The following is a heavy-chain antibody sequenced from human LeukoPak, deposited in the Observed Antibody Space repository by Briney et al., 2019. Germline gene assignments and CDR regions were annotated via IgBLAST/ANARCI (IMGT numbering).Heavy chain of an antibody. Sequence: SVKVSCKASGGTFSSYAISWVRQAPGQGLEWMGGIIPIFGTANYAQKFQGRVTITADESTSTAYMELSSLRAEDTAVYYCARSKYYYDSSGYFTYYFDYWGQGTLVTVSS. J-gene: IGHJ4*02. CDR2: IIPIFGTA. V-gene: IGHV1-69*13. D-gene: IGHD3-22*01. CDR1: GGTFSSYA. CDR3: ARSKYYYDSSGYFTYYFDY.